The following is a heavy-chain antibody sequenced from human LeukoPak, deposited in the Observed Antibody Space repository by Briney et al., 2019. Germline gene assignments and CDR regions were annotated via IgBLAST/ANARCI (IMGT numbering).Heavy chain of an antibody. J-gene: IGHJ4*02. Sequence: SQTLSLTCTVSGGSISSGSYYWSWIRQPAGKGLEWIGRIYTSGSTNYNPSLKSRVTISVDTSKNQFSLKLSSVTAADTAVYYCARALVAVAGTFDYWGQGTLVTASS. CDR2: IYTSGST. V-gene: IGHV4-61*02. CDR3: ARALVAVAGTFDY. CDR1: GGSISSGSYY. D-gene: IGHD6-19*01.